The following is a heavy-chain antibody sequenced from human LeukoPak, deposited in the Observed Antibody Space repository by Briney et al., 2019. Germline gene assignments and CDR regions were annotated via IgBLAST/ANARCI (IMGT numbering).Heavy chain of an antibody. V-gene: IGHV4-61*02. CDR3: ASQGLTTSRAFDI. D-gene: IGHD6-25*01. Sequence: PSQTLSLTCTVSGGSLSSGSYYWGWSRQPAGTGLEWLGCIYTIGSTNYNPYLKSRFTISVDTSKNQFSLKLSSVTAADTAVYYCASQGLTTSRAFDIWGQGTMVTVSS. CDR2: IYTIGST. J-gene: IGHJ3*02. CDR1: GGSLSSGSYY.